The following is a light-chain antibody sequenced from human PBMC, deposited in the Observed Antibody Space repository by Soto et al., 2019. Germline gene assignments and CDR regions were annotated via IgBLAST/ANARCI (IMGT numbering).Light chain of an antibody. CDR1: QSVGNNY. J-gene: IGKJ4*01. V-gene: IGKV3-20*01. Sequence: EIVLTQSPGTLSLSPGERAALSCRASQSVGNNYLAWYRQKPGQAPRLLIHDASIRATGIPDRISGSGSGTDFTLTITRVEPEDFAVYFCQQYATPPLTFGGGTEVEMK. CDR3: QQYATPPLT. CDR2: DAS.